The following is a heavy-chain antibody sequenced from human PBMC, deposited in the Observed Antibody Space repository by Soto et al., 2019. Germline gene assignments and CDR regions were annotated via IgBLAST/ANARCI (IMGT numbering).Heavy chain of an antibody. J-gene: IGHJ4*02. CDR1: GFTFSSYA. Sequence: QVQLVESGGGVVQPGRSLRLSCAASGFTFSSYAMHWVRQAPGKGLEWVAVISYDGSNKYYADSVKGRFTISRDNSKKSVNLQMNSLGAEDTVVYYCSRDFEVESSSSDGGATADHWGQGTLVTVSS. CDR3: SRDFEVESSSSDGGATADH. V-gene: IGHV3-30-3*01. CDR2: ISYDGSNK. D-gene: IGHD6-6*01.